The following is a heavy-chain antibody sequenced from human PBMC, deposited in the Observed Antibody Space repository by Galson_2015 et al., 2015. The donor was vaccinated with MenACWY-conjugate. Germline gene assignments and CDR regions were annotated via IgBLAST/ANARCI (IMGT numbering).Heavy chain of an antibody. CDR2: ISPGGSNT. V-gene: IGHV5-51*01. Sequence: SGAEVKKPGESLQISCKGSGYYFTSYWIAWVRQIPGKGLEWMGLISPGGSNTRYSPSFQGQVTISADKSISTAYLQWSSLKASDTAMYYCARHPPGGRGMDVWGQGTTVTVSS. D-gene: IGHD1-26*01. CDR3: ARHPPGGRGMDV. CDR1: GYYFTSYW. J-gene: IGHJ6*02.